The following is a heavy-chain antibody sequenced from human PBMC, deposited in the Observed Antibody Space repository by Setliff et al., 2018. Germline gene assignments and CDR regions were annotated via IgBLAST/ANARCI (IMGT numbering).Heavy chain of an antibody. D-gene: IGHD2-21*02. Sequence: PGGSLRLSCTASGLSYSNDWVSWVRQAPGKGLEWVANINEDGTDRKYVDSVKGRFTISRDNAKNSVYLQMSSLRVEDSAVYYCATGAWGDLWGQGTLVTVSS. CDR2: INEDGTDR. CDR1: GLSYSNDW. CDR3: ATGAWGDL. J-gene: IGHJ4*01. V-gene: IGHV3-7*01.